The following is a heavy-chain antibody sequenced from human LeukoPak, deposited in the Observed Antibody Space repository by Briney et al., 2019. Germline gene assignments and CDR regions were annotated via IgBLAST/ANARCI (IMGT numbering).Heavy chain of an antibody. CDR2: MNPNSGNT. CDR3: ARESGEGGYSDY. CDR1: GYTFTSYD. Sequence: ASVKVSCKASGYTFTSYDINWVRQATGQGLEWMGWMNPNSGNTGYAQKFQDRVTITRDTSASTACMELSSLRSEDMAVYYCARESGEGGYSDYWGQGTLVTVSS. D-gene: IGHD6-25*01. V-gene: IGHV1-8*01. J-gene: IGHJ4*02.